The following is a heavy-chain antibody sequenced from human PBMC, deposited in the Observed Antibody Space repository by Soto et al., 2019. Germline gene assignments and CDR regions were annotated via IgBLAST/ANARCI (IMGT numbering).Heavy chain of an antibody. CDR2: ISYDGSNK. CDR1: GFTFSSYA. CDR3: ARDRIYSSSWYDY. V-gene: IGHV3-30-3*01. D-gene: IGHD6-13*01. J-gene: IGHJ4*02. Sequence: QVQLVESGGGVVQPGRSLRLSCAASGFTFSSYAIHWVRQAPGKGLVWVAVISYDGSNKYYADSVKGRFTISRDNSKNTLYLQMNSLRTKDTAVYYCARDRIYSSSWYDYWGQGTLVTVSS.